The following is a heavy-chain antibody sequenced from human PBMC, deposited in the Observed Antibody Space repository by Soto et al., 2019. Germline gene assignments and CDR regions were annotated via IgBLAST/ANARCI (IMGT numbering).Heavy chain of an antibody. CDR3: ARQYYFGSGSYCNRPFDH. V-gene: IGHV4-39*01. D-gene: IGHD3-10*01. CDR2: IYYSGNT. CDR1: GGSISSSSYY. Sequence: SETLSLTCTVSGGSISSSSYYWGWIRQPPGKGLEWIGSIYYSGNTYYNPSLKSRVTISVDTAKNQFSLKLSSVTAADTAVYYCARQYYFGSGSYCNRPFDHWGQGTRVTVAS. J-gene: IGHJ4*02.